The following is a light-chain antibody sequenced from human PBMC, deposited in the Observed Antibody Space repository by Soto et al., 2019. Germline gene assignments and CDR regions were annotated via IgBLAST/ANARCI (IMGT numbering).Light chain of an antibody. J-gene: IGLJ2*01. CDR3: CSYAGTYSVI. CDR1: SSDIGGYSF. CDR2: DVR. V-gene: IGLV2-11*01. Sequence: QSALTQPPSVSGSPGQSVTISCSGTSSDIGGYSFVSWYQQHPGNTPKLIIYDVRNRPSGVPDRFSGSKSGNTASLTISGLQAEDEADYYCCSYAGTYSVIFGGGTKLNVL.